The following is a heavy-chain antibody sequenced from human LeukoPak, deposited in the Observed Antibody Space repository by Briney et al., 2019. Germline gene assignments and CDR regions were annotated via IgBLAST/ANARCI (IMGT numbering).Heavy chain of an antibody. J-gene: IGHJ6*02. CDR3: AREITPADYYYYGMDV. V-gene: IGHV1-2*02. CDR2: INPNSGGT. Sequence: ASVKVSCKASGYTFTGYYMHWVRQAPGQGLEWMGWINPNSGGTNYAQKFQGRVTMARDTSISTAYMELSRLRSEDTAAYYCAREITPADYYYYGMDVWGQGTTVTVSS. D-gene: IGHD4-23*01. CDR1: GYTFTGYY.